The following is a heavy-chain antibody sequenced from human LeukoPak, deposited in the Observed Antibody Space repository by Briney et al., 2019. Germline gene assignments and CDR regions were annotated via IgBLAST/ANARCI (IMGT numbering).Heavy chain of an antibody. D-gene: IGHD4/OR15-4a*01. V-gene: IGHV3-30*02. J-gene: IGHJ4*02. CDR2: IRYDGSNK. CDR3: AKDGALGNYFDY. Sequence: GGSLRLSCAASGFTFSSYGMHWVRQAPAKGLEWVAFIRYDGSNKYYADSVKGRFTISRDNSKNTLYLQMNSLRAEDTAVYYCAKDGALGNYFDYWGQGTLVTVSS. CDR1: GFTFSSYG.